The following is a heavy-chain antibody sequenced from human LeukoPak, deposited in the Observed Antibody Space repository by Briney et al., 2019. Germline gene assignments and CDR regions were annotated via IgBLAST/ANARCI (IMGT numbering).Heavy chain of an antibody. Sequence: GGSLRLSCAASGFTFSSYWMSWVRQAPGKGLEWVANIKQDGSEKYYVDSVKGQFTISRDNAKNSLYLQMNSLRAEDTAVYYCARVPLYYDFWSGYHPYHGMDVWGQGTTVTVSS. V-gene: IGHV3-7*01. D-gene: IGHD3-3*01. J-gene: IGHJ6*02. CDR3: ARVPLYYDFWSGYHPYHGMDV. CDR1: GFTFSSYW. CDR2: IKQDGSEK.